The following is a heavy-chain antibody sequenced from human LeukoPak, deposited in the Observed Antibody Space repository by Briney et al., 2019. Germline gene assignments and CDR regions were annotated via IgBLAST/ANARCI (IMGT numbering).Heavy chain of an antibody. CDR3: ATLSDAIAAAGTRNY. CDR2: ISGSGGST. D-gene: IGHD6-13*01. V-gene: IGHV3-23*01. CDR1: GFTFSSYA. J-gene: IGHJ4*02. Sequence: GGSLRLSCAASGFTFSSYAMSWVRQAPGKGLEWVSVISGSGGSTNYADSVNGRFTISRDNSKNMLHLQMSSLRAEDTAVYYCATLSDAIAAAGTRNYWGQGTLATVSS.